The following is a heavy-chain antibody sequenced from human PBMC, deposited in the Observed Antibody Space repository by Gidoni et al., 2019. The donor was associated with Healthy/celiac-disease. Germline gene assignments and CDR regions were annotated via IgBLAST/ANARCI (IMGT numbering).Heavy chain of an antibody. D-gene: IGHD3-10*01. Sequence: QVQLQQWGAGLLKPSETLSLTCAVYGGSFSGYYWSWIRQPPGKGLEWIGEINHSGSTNYNPSLKSRVTISVDTSKNQFSLKLSSVTAADTAVYYCARGKSRGYYGSGTYNKYFDYWGQGSLVTVSS. CDR1: GGSFSGYY. CDR2: INHSGST. CDR3: ARGKSRGYYGSGTYNKYFDY. V-gene: IGHV4-34*01. J-gene: IGHJ4*02.